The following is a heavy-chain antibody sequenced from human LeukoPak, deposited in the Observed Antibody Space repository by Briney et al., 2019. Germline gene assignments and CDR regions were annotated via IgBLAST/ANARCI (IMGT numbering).Heavy chain of an antibody. CDR2: IYYVGST. J-gene: IGHJ4*02. Sequence: SETLSLTSTDPGGSLSDYNWSWIRHPPGKGLERIGYIYYVGSTNYNPPPQSRVTTSVDTSKNQFSLRLSSVTAADTAVYYCARGGELSGSYDFDYWGEGTLVTVSS. CDR1: GGSLSDYN. D-gene: IGHD1-26*01. CDR3: ARGGELSGSYDFDY. V-gene: IGHV4-59*01.